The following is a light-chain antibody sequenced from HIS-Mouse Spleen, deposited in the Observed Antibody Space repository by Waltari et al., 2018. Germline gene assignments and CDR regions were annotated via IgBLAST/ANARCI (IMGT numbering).Light chain of an antibody. Sequence: QSALTQPRPVSGSPGPSVTISCTGTSSDFGGYNYVPWYQQHPGKAPKLMIYDVSKRPSGVPDRFSGSKSGNTASLTISGLQAEDEADYYCCSYAGSYTFEVVFGGGTKLTVL. CDR1: SSDFGGYNY. CDR3: CSYAGSYTFEVV. J-gene: IGLJ2*01. V-gene: IGLV2-11*01. CDR2: DVS.